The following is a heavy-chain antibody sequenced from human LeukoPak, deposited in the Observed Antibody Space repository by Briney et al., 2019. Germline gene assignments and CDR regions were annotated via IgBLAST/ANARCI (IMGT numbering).Heavy chain of an antibody. J-gene: IGHJ6*02. CDR2: INPSGGST. CDR3: ARDLAGYSYGGYYYYGMDV. Sequence: ASVKVSCKASGYTFTSYYMHWVRQAPGQGLEWMGIINPSGGSTSYAQKFQGRVTMTRDTSTSTVYMELSSLRSEDSAVYYCARDLAGYSYGGYYYYGMDVWGQGTTVTVSS. D-gene: IGHD5-18*01. CDR1: GYTFTSYY. V-gene: IGHV1-46*01.